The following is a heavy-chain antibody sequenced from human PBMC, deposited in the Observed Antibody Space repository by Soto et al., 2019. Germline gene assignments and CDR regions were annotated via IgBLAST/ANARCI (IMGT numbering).Heavy chain of an antibody. Sequence: PGGSLRLSCAASGFTVSSKYMSWVRQAPGKGLEWVSYISSSSSTIYYADSVKGRFSISRDNAKNSLYLQMNSLRAEDTAVYYCAKSRRDYYDSSGYYYAADYWGQGTLVTVSS. J-gene: IGHJ4*02. V-gene: IGHV3-48*01. CDR3: AKSRRDYYDSSGYYYAADY. D-gene: IGHD3-22*01. CDR2: ISSSSSTI. CDR1: GFTVSSKY.